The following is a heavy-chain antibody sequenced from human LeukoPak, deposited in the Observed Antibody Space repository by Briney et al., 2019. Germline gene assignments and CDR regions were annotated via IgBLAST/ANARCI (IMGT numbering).Heavy chain of an antibody. V-gene: IGHV3-11*04. J-gene: IGHJ4*02. Sequence: GGSQRLSCAASGFTFSDYYMSWIRQAPGKGLEWVSYISSSGSTIYYADSVKGRFTISRDNAKNSLYLQMNSLRAEDTAVYYCARTRISPYYYDSSGYYIFDYWGQGTLVTVSS. CDR3: ARTRISPYYYDSSGYYIFDY. CDR1: GFTFSDYY. CDR2: ISSSGSTI. D-gene: IGHD3-22*01.